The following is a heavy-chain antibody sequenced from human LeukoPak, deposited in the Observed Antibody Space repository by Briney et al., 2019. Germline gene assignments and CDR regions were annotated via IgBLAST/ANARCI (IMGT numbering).Heavy chain of an antibody. Sequence: NPSEALSLTCTVSGGSISSSSFFWAWIRQTPAKGLEWIGSIYFSGSTYYNPSLKSRVTISVDRSKNQFSLKLSSVTAADTAVYYCASLPDFGAPFDYWGQGTLVTVSS. D-gene: IGHD3-16*01. CDR1: GGSISSSSFF. J-gene: IGHJ4*02. V-gene: IGHV4-39*07. CDR3: ASLPDFGAPFDY. CDR2: IYFSGST.